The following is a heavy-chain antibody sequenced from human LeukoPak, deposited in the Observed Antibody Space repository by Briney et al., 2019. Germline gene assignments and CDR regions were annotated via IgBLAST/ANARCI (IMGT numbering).Heavy chain of an antibody. Sequence: AFSRTGGSTYYPASLKRRFTISTDNSKNTLYLQMNSLRAEDTAVYYCAKEETYYYGSGSPGWGQGTLVTVSS. CDR3: AKEETYYYGSGSPG. J-gene: IGHJ4*02. D-gene: IGHD3-10*01. V-gene: IGHV3-23*01. CDR2: FSRTGGST.